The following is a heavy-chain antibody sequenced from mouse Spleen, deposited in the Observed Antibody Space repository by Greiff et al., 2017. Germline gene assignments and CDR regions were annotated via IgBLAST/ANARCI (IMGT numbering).Heavy chain of an antibody. D-gene: IGHD1-1*01. CDR3: ARHDYGSSYLDY. CDR2: ISSGGGNT. CDR1: GFTFSSYA. V-gene: IGHV5-9*04. Sequence: EVKLMESGGGLVKLGGSLKLSCAASGFTFSSYAMSWVRQTPEKRLEWVATISSGGGNTCYPDSVKGRFTISRDNAKNTLYLQMSSLKSEDTAMYYCARHDYGSSYLDYWGQGTTLTVSS. J-gene: IGHJ2*01.